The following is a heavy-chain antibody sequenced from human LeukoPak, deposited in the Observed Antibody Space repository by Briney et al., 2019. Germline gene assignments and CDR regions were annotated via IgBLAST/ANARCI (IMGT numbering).Heavy chain of an antibody. J-gene: IGHJ4*02. CDR3: ARARRDSSGYYYFDY. Sequence: GGSLRPSCAASGFTVSSNYMSWVRQAPGKGLEWVSVIYSGGSTYYADSVKGRFTISRDNSKNTLYLQMNSLRAEDTAVYYCARARRDSSGYYYFDYWGQGTLVTVSS. D-gene: IGHD3-22*01. V-gene: IGHV3-53*01. CDR1: GFTVSSNY. CDR2: IYSGGST.